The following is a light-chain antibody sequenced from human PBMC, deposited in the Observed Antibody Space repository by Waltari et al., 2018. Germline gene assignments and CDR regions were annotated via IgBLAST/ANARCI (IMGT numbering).Light chain of an antibody. CDR3: QRYGSSPGT. CDR1: QSIANYY. Sequence: EVVLTQSPGTLSLSPGESATLSCRASQSIANYYLAWYQQKPGQAPRLLLYATSNRATGIPDRFTGSGSGTDFTLTISRLEPEDFAVYYCQRYGSSPGTFGQGTKVEI. V-gene: IGKV3-20*01. CDR2: ATS. J-gene: IGKJ1*01.